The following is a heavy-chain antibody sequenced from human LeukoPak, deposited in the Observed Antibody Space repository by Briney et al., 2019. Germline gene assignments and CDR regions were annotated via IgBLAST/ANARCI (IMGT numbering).Heavy chain of an antibody. V-gene: IGHV4-30-2*01. J-gene: IGHJ4*02. CDR2: IYHSGST. CDR1: GGSMSSGGYS. Sequence: SETLSLTCAVSGGSMSSGGYSWSWIRQPPGKGLEWIGYIYHSGSTYYNPSLKSRVTISVDRSKNQFSLKLNSVTAADTAVYYCARDYYGSGRSFDYWGQGTLVTVSS. D-gene: IGHD3-10*01. CDR3: ARDYYGSGRSFDY.